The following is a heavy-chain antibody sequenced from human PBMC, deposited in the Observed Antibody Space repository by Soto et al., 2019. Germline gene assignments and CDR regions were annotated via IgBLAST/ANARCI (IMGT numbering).Heavy chain of an antibody. V-gene: IGHV1-8*01. CDR1: GETFTCCS. CDR2: LNPNSGNT. J-gene: IGHJ6*02. CDR3: ARGGNYYYGMDV. Sequence: GALVKASCEASGETFTCCSSNWVRQATGQALEWMGWLNPNSGNTGYAQKFQGRVTMTRNTSISTAYMELSSLRSEDTAVYYCARGGNYYYGMDVWGQGTTVTVSS.